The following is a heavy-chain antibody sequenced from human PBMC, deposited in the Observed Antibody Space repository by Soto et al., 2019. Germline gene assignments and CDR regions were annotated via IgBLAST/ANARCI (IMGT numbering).Heavy chain of an antibody. V-gene: IGHV5-51*01. J-gene: IGHJ3*02. CDR2: IYPGDSDT. CDR1: SYSFTNYW. D-gene: IGHD1-26*01. Sequence: GPSLKISCKASSYSFTNYWIGCVRQMPGKGLEWMGIIYPGDSDTRYSPSFQGQVTISADKSISTAYLQWSSLKASDTAMYYCATPGGSYRGGSFDIWGQGTMVTVSS. CDR3: ATPGGSYRGGSFDI.